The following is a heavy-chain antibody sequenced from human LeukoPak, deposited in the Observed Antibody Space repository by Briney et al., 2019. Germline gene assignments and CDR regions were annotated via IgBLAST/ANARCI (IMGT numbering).Heavy chain of an antibody. V-gene: IGHV4-31*03. CDR3: ARVPYYYDSSGYGPDFDY. J-gene: IGHJ4*02. CDR1: GCSISSGGYY. Sequence: SETLSLTCTVSGCSISSGGYYWSWIRQHPGKGLERIGYISYSGSTYYNPSLKSRVTISVDTSKNQLSLKLSSVTAADTAVYYCARVPYYYDSSGYGPDFDYWGQGTLVTVSS. CDR2: ISYSGST. D-gene: IGHD3-22*01.